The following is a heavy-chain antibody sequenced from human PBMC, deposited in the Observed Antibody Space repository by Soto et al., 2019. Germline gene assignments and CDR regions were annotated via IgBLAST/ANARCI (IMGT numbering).Heavy chain of an antibody. CDR2: ISGSGGTT. Sequence: EVQLLESGGGLVQPGGSLRLSCAASGFTFSSYAMTWVRQAPGKGLEWVSAISGSGGTTYHADSVKGRFTISRDNSKNTLYLQLNSLSAEDAAVNYYAKLPYSSSSYYYYGMDVWGQGTTVTVSS. D-gene: IGHD6-6*01. J-gene: IGHJ6*02. V-gene: IGHV3-23*01. CDR3: AKLPYSSSSYYYYGMDV. CDR1: GFTFSSYA.